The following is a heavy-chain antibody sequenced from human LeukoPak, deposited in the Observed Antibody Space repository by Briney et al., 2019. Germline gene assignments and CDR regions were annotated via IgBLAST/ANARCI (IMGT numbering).Heavy chain of an antibody. D-gene: IGHD5-18*01. V-gene: IGHV1-69*13. Sequence: SVKVSCKASGGTFSSYAISWVRQAPGQGLEWMGGIIPIFGTANYAQKFQGRVTITADESTSTAYMELSSLRSEDTAVYYCVVDTAMVTKYYFDYWGQGTLVTVSS. CDR3: VVDTAMVTKYYFDY. CDR1: GGTFSSYA. CDR2: IIPIFGTA. J-gene: IGHJ4*02.